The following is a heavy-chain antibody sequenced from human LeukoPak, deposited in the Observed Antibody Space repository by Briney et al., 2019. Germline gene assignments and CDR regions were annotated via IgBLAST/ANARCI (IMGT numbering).Heavy chain of an antibody. CDR2: INHSGST. CDR3: ARGAAYCGGDCSVYFDY. CDR1: GGSFSGYY. V-gene: IGHV4-34*01. D-gene: IGHD2-21*02. Sequence: PSETLSLTCAVYGGSFSGYYWSWIRQPPGKGLEWIGEINHSGSTNYNPSLRGRVTMSADTSRNQFSLKVNSVTAADTAVYYCARGAAYCGGDCSVYFDYWGQGTLVTVSS. J-gene: IGHJ4*02.